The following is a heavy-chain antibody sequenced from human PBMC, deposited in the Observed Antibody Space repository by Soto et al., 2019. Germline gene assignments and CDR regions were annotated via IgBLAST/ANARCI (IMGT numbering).Heavy chain of an antibody. CDR2: IDPSDSYT. D-gene: IGHD5-12*01. CDR3: ARSMLRLGHCYRMAV. Sequence: GEYLQISCKGSGYSFTSYWISWVRQMPGKGLEWMGRIDPSDSYTNYSPSFQGHVTISADKSISTAYLQWSSLKASDTAMYYCARSMLRLGHCYRMAVWGQGSTVIVSS. V-gene: IGHV5-10-1*01. J-gene: IGHJ6*02. CDR1: GYSFTSYW.